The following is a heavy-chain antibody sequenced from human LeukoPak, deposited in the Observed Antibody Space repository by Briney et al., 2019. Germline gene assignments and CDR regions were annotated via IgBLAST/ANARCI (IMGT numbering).Heavy chain of an antibody. V-gene: IGHV5-51*01. CDR3: ARLYSGNYWSAFDI. CDR1: GYSFTSYW. J-gene: IGHJ3*02. D-gene: IGHD1-26*01. Sequence: GESLKISCKGSGYSFTSYWIGWVRLMPGRGLEWMGLIYCGDSDTRYSPSFQGQVTISADKSISTAYLQWSSLKASDTAMYYCARLYSGNYWSAFDIWSQGTIVTVSS. CDR2: IYCGDSDT.